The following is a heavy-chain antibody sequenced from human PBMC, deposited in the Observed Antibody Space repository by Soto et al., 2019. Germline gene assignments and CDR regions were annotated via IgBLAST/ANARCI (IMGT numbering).Heavy chain of an antibody. CDR2: VYHSGSA. Sequence: QVQLQASGPGLVKPSGTLSLTCAVSGASISINHWWSWVRQPPGKGLEWIGEVYHSGSANYNSSLKSRVTISVDKPNNQFSLNLSSMTAADTAVYYCATCSASGCGHAFDIWAKGTLVTVSS. CDR3: ATCSASGCGHAFDI. D-gene: IGHD6-19*01. V-gene: IGHV4-4*02. CDR1: GASISINHW. J-gene: IGHJ3*02.